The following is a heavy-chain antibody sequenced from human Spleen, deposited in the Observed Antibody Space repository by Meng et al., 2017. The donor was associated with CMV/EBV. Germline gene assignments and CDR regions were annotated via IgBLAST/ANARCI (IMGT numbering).Heavy chain of an antibody. Sequence: SETLSLTCTVSDASISSYYYSWIRQSPGKGLEWIGYIHGGSTSYNPSLKSRVTISVDTSKNQFSLKLRSVTAADTAVFYCARGAKDLVLVPAAIYFDQWGQGTLVTVSS. CDR2: IHGGST. V-gene: IGHV4-59*01. CDR3: ARGAKDLVLVPAAIYFDQ. D-gene: IGHD2-2*01. J-gene: IGHJ4*02. CDR1: DASISSYY.